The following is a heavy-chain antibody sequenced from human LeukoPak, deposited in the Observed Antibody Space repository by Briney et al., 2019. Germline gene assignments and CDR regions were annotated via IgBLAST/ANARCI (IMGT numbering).Heavy chain of an antibody. D-gene: IGHD2-15*01. CDR3: ARFAATPPYYQYYYMDV. CDR1: GGSFSGYY. CDR2: INHSGST. Sequence: SETLSLTCAVYGGSFSGYYWSWIRQPPGKGLEWIGEINHSGSTNYNPSLKSRVTISVDTSKNQFSLKLSSVTAADTALYYCARFAATPPYYQYYYMDVWGKGTTVTISS. J-gene: IGHJ6*03. V-gene: IGHV4-34*01.